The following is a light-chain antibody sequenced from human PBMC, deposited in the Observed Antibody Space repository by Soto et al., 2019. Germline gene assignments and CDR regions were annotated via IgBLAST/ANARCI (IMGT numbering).Light chain of an antibody. Sequence: QSALTQPPSASGSPGQSVTISCTGTSSDVGAYSYVSWYQQHPGKAPKLMIYEVSKLPSGVPDRFSGSKSGNTASLTVSGLQAEDEVDYYCSSYAGSNNFVVFGGGTKLTVL. J-gene: IGLJ2*01. CDR3: SSYAGSNNFVV. CDR1: SSDVGAYSY. CDR2: EVS. V-gene: IGLV2-8*01.